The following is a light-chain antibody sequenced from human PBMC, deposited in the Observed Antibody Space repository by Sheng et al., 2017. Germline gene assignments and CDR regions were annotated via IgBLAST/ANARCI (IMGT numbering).Light chain of an antibody. CDR3: QQSYTTPVT. Sequence: EIVLTQSPGTLSLSPGERATLSCRASQSVSSSYLAWYQQKPGQAPRLLIYGASSRATGIPARFSGSGSGTDFTLSISSLQPEDIATYYCQQSYTTPVTFGGGTKVEI. V-gene: IGKV3-20*01. J-gene: IGKJ4*01. CDR2: GAS. CDR1: QSVSSSY.